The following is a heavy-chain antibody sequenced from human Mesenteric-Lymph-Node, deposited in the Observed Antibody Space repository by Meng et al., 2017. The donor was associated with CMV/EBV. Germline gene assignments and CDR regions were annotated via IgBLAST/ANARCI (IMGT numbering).Heavy chain of an antibody. Sequence: GGLRLSCGASEFSFDDYGMNWVRQVPGKALEWVSGIDRNGGTTGYADSVKGRFTIFRDNVKKALYLQMNSLRAEDTAVYYCARDEITGTNTHYNYGMDVWGQGTTVTVSS. D-gene: IGHD1-20*01. V-gene: IGHV3-20*04. CDR2: IDRNGGTT. J-gene: IGHJ6*02. CDR1: EFSFDDYG. CDR3: ARDEITGTNTHYNYGMDV.